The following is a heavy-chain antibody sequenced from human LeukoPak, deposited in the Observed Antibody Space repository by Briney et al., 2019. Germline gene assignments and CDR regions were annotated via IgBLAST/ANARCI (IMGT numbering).Heavy chain of an antibody. Sequence: GGSLRLSCAASGFTFSSYAMSWVRQAPGKGLEWVSAISGSGGSTYYADSVKGRFTISRDNSKNTLYLQMNSLRAEDTAVYYCAKDPPLDYYGSGPNWFDPWGQGTLVTVSS. CDR1: GFTFSSYA. J-gene: IGHJ5*02. CDR3: AKDPPLDYYGSGPNWFDP. CDR2: ISGSGGST. V-gene: IGHV3-23*01. D-gene: IGHD3-10*01.